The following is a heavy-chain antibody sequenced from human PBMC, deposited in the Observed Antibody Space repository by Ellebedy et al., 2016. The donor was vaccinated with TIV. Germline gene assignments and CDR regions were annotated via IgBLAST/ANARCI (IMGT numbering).Heavy chain of an antibody. CDR2: INHSGTT. V-gene: IGHV4-34*01. CDR3: AREKWSDAD. Sequence: MPSETLSLTCAVYGGSFSAYYWTWIRQPPGKGLEWIGEINHSGTTQYHPSLKSRVTISVDSSKNQFSLNLSSVTAADTAVYYCAREKWSDADWGQGTLVTVSS. D-gene: IGHD1-26*01. CDR1: GGSFSAYY. J-gene: IGHJ4*02.